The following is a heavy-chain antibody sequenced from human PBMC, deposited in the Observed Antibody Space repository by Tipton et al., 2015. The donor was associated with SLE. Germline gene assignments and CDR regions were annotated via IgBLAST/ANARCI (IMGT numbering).Heavy chain of an antibody. CDR2: IYPGDSDT. J-gene: IGHJ5*02. CDR3: ARRLGDYDFWSGRNWFDP. Sequence: QLVQSGAEVKRPGESLKISCKGSGYSFTNYWIGWVRQMPGKDLEWMGIIYPGDSDTRYSPSFQGQVSISVDKSISTTYLQWSSLKASDTAMYYCARRLGDYDFWSGRNWFDPWGQGTLVTVSS. V-gene: IGHV5-51*03. D-gene: IGHD3-3*01. CDR1: GYSFTNYW.